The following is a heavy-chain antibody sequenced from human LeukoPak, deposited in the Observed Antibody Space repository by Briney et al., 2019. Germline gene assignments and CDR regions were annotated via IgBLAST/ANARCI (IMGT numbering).Heavy chain of an antibody. CDR3: ARDPYGDYSFDY. J-gene: IGHJ4*02. V-gene: IGHV1-2*04. D-gene: IGHD4-17*01. CDR2: INPNSGGT. CDR1: GYTFTVCY. Sequence: ASVTVSCKASGYTFTVCYMHWVRQAPGQGLEWMGWINPNSGGTNYAQKFQGWVTMTRDTSISTAYMELRRLRSDDTAVYYCARDPYGDYSFDYWGQGTLVTVSS.